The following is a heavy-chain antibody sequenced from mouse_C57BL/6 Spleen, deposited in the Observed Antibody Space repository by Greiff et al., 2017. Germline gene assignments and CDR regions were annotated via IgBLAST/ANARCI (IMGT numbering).Heavy chain of an antibody. J-gene: IGHJ4*01. CDR3: ARSLGYPDYYAMGY. CDR1: GYTFTSYW. V-gene: IGHV1-69*01. CDR2: IDPSDSYT. Sequence: QVQLQQPGAELVMPGASVKLSCKASGYTFTSYWMHWVKQRPGQGLEWIGEIDPSDSYTNYNQKFKGKSTLTVDKSSSTAYMQLSSLTSEDSAVYYCARSLGYPDYYAMGYWGQGTSVTVSS. D-gene: IGHD2-2*01.